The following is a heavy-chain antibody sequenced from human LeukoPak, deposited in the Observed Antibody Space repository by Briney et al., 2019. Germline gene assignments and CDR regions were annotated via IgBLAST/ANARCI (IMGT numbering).Heavy chain of an antibody. Sequence: SETLSLTCTVSGGSISSSSYYWGWIRQPPGKGLEWIGSIYYSGSTYYNPSLKSRVTISVDTSKNQFSLKLSSVTAADTAVYYCARDRNAHYSGYYYALRLMREDAFDIWGQGTMVTVSS. V-gene: IGHV4-39*02. CDR2: IYYSGST. CDR1: GGSISSSSYY. J-gene: IGHJ3*02. CDR3: ARDRNAHYSGYYYALRLMREDAFDI. D-gene: IGHD3-22*01.